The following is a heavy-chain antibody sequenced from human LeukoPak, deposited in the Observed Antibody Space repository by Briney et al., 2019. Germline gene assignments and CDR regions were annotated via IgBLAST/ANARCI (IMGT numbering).Heavy chain of an antibody. CDR1: GFTFSTYV. J-gene: IGHJ6*02. Sequence: GGSLRLSCAASGFTFSTYVMNWVRQAPGKGLEWVSSISDSGGSTYYADSVKGRFTFSRDNSKNTLYLQMNSLRAEDTAVYYCGRYYVMDVWGQGTSVTVSS. CDR2: ISDSGGST. CDR3: GRYYVMDV. V-gene: IGHV3-23*01.